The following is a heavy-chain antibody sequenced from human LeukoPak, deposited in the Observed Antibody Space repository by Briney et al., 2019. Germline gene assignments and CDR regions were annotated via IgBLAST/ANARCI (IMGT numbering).Heavy chain of an antibody. CDR1: GGSFSGYY. CDR2: INHSGST. CDR3: ARGRKEDIVVVPAAHFDY. V-gene: IGHV4-34*01. Sequence: SETLSLTCAVYGGSFSGYYWSWIRQPPGKGLEWIGEINHSGSTNYNPSLKSRVTISVDTSKNQFSLKLSSVTAADTAVYYCARGRKEDIVVVPAAHFDYWGQGTLVTVSS. D-gene: IGHD2-2*01. J-gene: IGHJ4*02.